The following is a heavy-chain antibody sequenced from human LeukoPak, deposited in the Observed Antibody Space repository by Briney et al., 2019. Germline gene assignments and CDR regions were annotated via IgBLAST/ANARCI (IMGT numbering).Heavy chain of an antibody. V-gene: IGHV3-74*01. J-gene: IGHJ4*02. CDR3: VRADGSSYGLFDS. Sequence: PGGSLILSCAASGFTCSTDWMHWVRQAPGKGLEGVSRINTDRSIKSSADAVKGRFTISRANDKNTLYLHMDSLRPEDTAVSHCVRADGSSYGLFDSWGRGTLVIVSS. CDR2: INTDRSIK. D-gene: IGHD5-18*01. CDR1: GFTCSTDW.